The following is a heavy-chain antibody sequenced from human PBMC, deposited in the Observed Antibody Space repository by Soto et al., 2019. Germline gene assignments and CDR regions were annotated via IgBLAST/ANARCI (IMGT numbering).Heavy chain of an antibody. CDR3: ARGGGSDSFDY. CDR1: GASITFGGYS. CDR2: INHLETT. D-gene: IGHD1-26*01. V-gene: IGHV4-30-2*01. J-gene: IGHJ4*02. Sequence: SETLSLTXTVSGASITFGGYSWSWIRQTPGKGLEWIGYINHLETTFYNPSFESRLTLSIDRAKNQFSLKLHSMSAADRAVYFCARGGGSDSFDYWGQGILVTV.